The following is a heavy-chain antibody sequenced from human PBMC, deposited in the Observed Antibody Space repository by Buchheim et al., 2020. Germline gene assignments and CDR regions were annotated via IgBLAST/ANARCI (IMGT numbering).Heavy chain of an antibody. CDR2: TYYRSKWYN. V-gene: IGHV6-1*01. J-gene: IGHJ6*02. D-gene: IGHD6-13*01. CDR3: ERHPAAAGTSFYYYGMDV. Sequence: QVQLQQSGPGLVKPSQTLSLPCAISGDSVSSNSAAWNWIRQSPSRGLEWLGRTYYRSKWYNDYAVSVKSRITINPDTSKNPFYLQLNSVTPEDTAVYYCERHPAAAGTSFYYYGMDVWGQGTT. CDR1: GDSVSSNSAA.